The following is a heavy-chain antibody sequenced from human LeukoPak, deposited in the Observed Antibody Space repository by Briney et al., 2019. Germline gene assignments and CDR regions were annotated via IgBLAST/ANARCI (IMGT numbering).Heavy chain of an antibody. V-gene: IGHV1-18*01. CDR1: GYTFTSYG. CDR3: AREEDYDSSGYYFDY. CDR2: ISAYNGNT. D-gene: IGHD3-22*01. Sequence: ASVKVPCKASGYTFTSYGISWVRQAPGQGLEWMGWISAYNGNTNYAQKLQGRVTMTTDTSTSTAYMELRSLRSDDTAVYYCAREEDYDSSGYYFDYWGQGTLVTVSS. J-gene: IGHJ4*02.